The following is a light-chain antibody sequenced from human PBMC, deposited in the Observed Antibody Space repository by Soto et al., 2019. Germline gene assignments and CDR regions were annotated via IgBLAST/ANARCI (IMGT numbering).Light chain of an antibody. V-gene: IGKV3-11*01. CDR1: QSVSSY. CDR2: DSS. Sequence: EIVLTQSPGTLSLSPGERATLSCRASQSVSSYLGWYQQKPGQAPSLLIYDSSNRATGIPARFSGSGSVTDFTLTISSLEPEDFAVYYCQQRTNWPYTFGQGTKLEIK. J-gene: IGKJ2*01. CDR3: QQRTNWPYT.